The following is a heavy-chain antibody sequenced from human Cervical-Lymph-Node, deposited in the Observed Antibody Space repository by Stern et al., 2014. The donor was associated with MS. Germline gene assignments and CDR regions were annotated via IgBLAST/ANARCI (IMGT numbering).Heavy chain of an antibody. CDR3: AKSSSPSHYYYYGMDV. Sequence: VQLVESGGGVVQPGRSLRLSCAASGFTFSSYGMHWVRQAPGKGLEWVAVISYEGSNKYYADSVKGRFTISRYNSKNTLYLQMNSRRADDTAVYYCAKSSSPSHYYYYGMDVWGQGTTVTVSS. V-gene: IGHV3-30*18. J-gene: IGHJ6*02. D-gene: IGHD6-6*01. CDR1: GFTFSSYG. CDR2: ISYEGSNK.